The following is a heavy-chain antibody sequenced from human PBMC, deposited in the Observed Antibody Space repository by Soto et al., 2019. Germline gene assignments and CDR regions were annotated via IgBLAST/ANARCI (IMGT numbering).Heavy chain of an antibody. V-gene: IGHV1-69*06. Sequence: SVKVSCKASGGTFSSYAISWVRQAPGQGLEWMGGIIPIFGTANYAQKFQGRVTITADKSTSTAYMELSGLRSEDTAVYYCASLYYYDSSGYYYAPFDYWGQGTLVTVSS. D-gene: IGHD3-22*01. CDR1: GGTFSSYA. CDR3: ASLYYYDSSGYYYAPFDY. CDR2: IIPIFGTA. J-gene: IGHJ4*02.